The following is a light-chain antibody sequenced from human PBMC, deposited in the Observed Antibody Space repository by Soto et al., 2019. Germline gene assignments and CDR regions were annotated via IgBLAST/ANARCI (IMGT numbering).Light chain of an antibody. CDR3: QQYQNSPLT. V-gene: IGKV3-15*01. CDR1: QSVSSL. Sequence: EIVMTQSPATLSVSPGERATLSCRASQSVSSLLAWYQRKPGQAPRLLIYGASTRATGIPARFSGSGSATAFTLTISSLQSEDFAVYYWQQYQNSPLTFGGGTKVDIK. CDR2: GAS. J-gene: IGKJ4*01.